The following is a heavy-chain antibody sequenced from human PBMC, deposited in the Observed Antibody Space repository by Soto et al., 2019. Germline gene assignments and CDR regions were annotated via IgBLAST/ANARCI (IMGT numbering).Heavy chain of an antibody. D-gene: IGHD1-26*01. J-gene: IGHJ4*02. Sequence: NKKKGVSWIRQPPGKALEWLAHIFSNDEKSYSTSLKSRLTISKDTSKSQVVLTMTNMDPVDTATYYCARKPMRGATILSDYRGQGTLVTVSS. CDR1: NKKKG. CDR3: ARKPMRGATILSDY. V-gene: IGHV2-26*01. CDR2: IFSNDEK.